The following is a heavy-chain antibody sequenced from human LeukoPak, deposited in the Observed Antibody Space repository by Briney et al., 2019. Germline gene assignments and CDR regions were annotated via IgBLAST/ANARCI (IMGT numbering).Heavy chain of an antibody. CDR2: IYYSGGT. V-gene: IGHV4-28*01. CDR1: GYSISSTNW. J-gene: IGHJ3*02. D-gene: IGHD2-21*01. Sequence: PSDTLSLTCAVSGYSISSTNWWGWIRQPPGKGLEWIGYIYYSGGTYYNPSLKSRVTMSVDTSKNQFSLKLRSVTAADTAVYYCARSVSWGLLVRDDAFDIWGQGTMVTVSS. CDR3: ARSVSWGLLVRDDAFDI.